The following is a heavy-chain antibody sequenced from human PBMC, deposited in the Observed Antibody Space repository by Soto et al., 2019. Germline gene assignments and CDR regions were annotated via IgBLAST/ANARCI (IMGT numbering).Heavy chain of an antibody. CDR1: GFTFSSYA. D-gene: IGHD2-15*01. CDR2: IYTGDST. CDR3: ARGRCSADNCYSVFDY. V-gene: IGHV3-66*01. J-gene: IGHJ4*02. Sequence: GGSLRLSCAASGFTFSSYAMSWVRQAPGKGLEWVSLIYTGDSTNYADSVKGRFTISRDNSKNTLYLQMNSLRAEDTAVYYCARGRCSADNCYSVFDYWGQGALVTVSS.